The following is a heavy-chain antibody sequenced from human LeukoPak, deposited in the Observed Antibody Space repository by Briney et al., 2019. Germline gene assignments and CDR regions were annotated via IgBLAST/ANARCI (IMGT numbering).Heavy chain of an antibody. Sequence: TGGSLRLSCAASGFTFSSYEMNWVRQAPGKGLEWVSYISSSGSTIYYADSVKGRFTISRDNSKNTLYLQMNSLRAEDTAVYYCAKDGYDSSGYYPYYFDYWGQGTLVTVSS. CDR1: GFTFSSYE. CDR2: ISSSGSTI. J-gene: IGHJ4*02. CDR3: AKDGYDSSGYYPYYFDY. D-gene: IGHD3-22*01. V-gene: IGHV3-48*03.